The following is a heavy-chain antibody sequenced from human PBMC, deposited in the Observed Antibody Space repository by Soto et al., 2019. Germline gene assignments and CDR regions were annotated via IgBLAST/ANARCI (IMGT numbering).Heavy chain of an antibody. D-gene: IGHD3-16*01. J-gene: IGHJ4*02. Sequence: QVQLVESGGGVVQPGRSLRLSCAASGFTFSSYGMHWVRQAPGKGLEWVAVISYDGSNKYYADSVKGRFTISRDNSKNTLYLQMNSLRAEDTAVYYCAKDLRIIDYWGQGTLVTVSS. CDR1: GFTFSSYG. CDR2: ISYDGSNK. V-gene: IGHV3-30*18. CDR3: AKDLRIIDY.